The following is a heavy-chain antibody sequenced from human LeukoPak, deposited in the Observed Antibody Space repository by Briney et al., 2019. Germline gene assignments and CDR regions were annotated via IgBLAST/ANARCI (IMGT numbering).Heavy chain of an antibody. CDR3: AKDRGGGYLDIDY. D-gene: IGHD5-24*01. CDR2: IGYATYTT. Sequence: GGSLRLSCTASGFTFNNYVMGWVRQAPGKGLEWVSAIGYATYTTYYADSVRGRFTISRDNSGSMLYLQMNSLRVEDTAVYYCAKDRGGGYLDIDYWGQGPLVSVSS. J-gene: IGHJ4*02. V-gene: IGHV3-23*01. CDR1: GFTFNNYV.